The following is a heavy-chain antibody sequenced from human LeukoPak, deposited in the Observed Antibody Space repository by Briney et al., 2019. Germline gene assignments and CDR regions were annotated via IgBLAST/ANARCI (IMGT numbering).Heavy chain of an antibody. CDR3: ASSRLYSSGWYGGFDY. D-gene: IGHD6-19*01. J-gene: IGHJ4*02. V-gene: IGHV4-34*01. CDR1: GGSFSGYY. CDR2: INHSGST. Sequence: PSETLSLTCAVYGGSFSGYYWSWIRQPPGKGLEWIGEINHSGSTNYNPSLKSRVTISVDTSKNQFSLKLSSVTAADTAVYYCASSRLYSSGWYGGFDYWGRGTLVTVSS.